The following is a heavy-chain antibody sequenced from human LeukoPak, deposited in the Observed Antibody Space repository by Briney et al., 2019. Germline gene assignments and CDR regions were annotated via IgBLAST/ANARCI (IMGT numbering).Heavy chain of an antibody. Sequence: SETLSLTCTVSGGSISSGGYYWSWIRQHPGKGLEWIGYIYYSGSTYYNPSLKSRVTISVDTSKNQFSLKLSSVTAADTAVYYCARYDSSGTALEYWGQGTLVTVSS. D-gene: IGHD3-22*01. J-gene: IGHJ4*02. CDR2: IYYSGST. CDR1: GGSISSGGYY. CDR3: ARYDSSGTALEY. V-gene: IGHV4-31*03.